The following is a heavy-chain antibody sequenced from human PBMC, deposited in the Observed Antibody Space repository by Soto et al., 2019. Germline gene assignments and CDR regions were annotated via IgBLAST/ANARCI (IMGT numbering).Heavy chain of an antibody. J-gene: IGHJ6*02. D-gene: IGHD1-26*01. CDR3: AKKPPSSIQGWAFGMDV. Sequence: EVQLVETGGGLIQPGGSLRLSCLASGLSVTTNYSIWVRQPPGKGLEWVSTTFTGGSTHYADSVKGRFSISRDNSKNTVYLQMNNLRVEDTAVYYCAKKPPSSIQGWAFGMDVWGQGTTVSVSS. CDR1: GLSVTTNY. CDR2: TFTGGST. V-gene: IGHV3-53*02.